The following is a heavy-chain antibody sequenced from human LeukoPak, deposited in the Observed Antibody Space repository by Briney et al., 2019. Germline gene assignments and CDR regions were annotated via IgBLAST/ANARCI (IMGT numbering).Heavy chain of an antibody. J-gene: IGHJ6*02. Sequence: ASVKVSCKASGYTFTSYYMHWVRQTPGQGLEWMGIINPSGGSTSYAQKFQGRVTMTRDTSTSTAYMELSRLRSDDTAVYYCAREDSSSWLVGYYYGMDVWGQGTTVTVSS. D-gene: IGHD6-13*01. CDR2: INPSGGST. V-gene: IGHV1-46*01. CDR3: AREDSSSWLVGYYYGMDV. CDR1: GYTFTSYY.